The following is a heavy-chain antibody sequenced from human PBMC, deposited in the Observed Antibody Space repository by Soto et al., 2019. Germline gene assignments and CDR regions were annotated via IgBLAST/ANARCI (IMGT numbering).Heavy chain of an antibody. CDR2: ISAYNGNT. CDR3: ARAIIMITFGGVIVKDYFDY. Sequence: QVQLVQSGAEVKKPGASVKVSCKASGYTFTSYGISWVRQAPGQGLEWMGWISAYNGNTNYAQKLQGRVTMTTDTSTSTAYMELRSLRSDDTVVYYCARAIIMITFGGVIVKDYFDYWGQGTLVTVSS. CDR1: GYTFTSYG. J-gene: IGHJ4*02. V-gene: IGHV1-18*04. D-gene: IGHD3-16*02.